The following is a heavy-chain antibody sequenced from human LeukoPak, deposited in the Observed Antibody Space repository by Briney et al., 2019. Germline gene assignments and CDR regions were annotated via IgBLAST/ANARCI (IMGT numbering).Heavy chain of an antibody. CDR2: IYYSGST. Sequence: SETLSLTCTVSGGSITSYYWSWIRQPPGKGLEWIAYIYYSGSTNYNPSLKSRVTISVDTSKNQFSLKLSSVTAADTAVYYCARGGGVGYYYYYMDVWAKGPRSPSP. CDR1: GGSITSYY. J-gene: IGHJ6*03. V-gene: IGHV4-59*01. D-gene: IGHD2-8*01. CDR3: ARGGGVGYYYYYMDV.